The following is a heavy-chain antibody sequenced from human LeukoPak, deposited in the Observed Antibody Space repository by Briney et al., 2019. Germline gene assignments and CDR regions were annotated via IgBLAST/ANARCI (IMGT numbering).Heavy chain of an antibody. CDR3: ASGYCSSTSCYFGRPSDYFDY. V-gene: IGHV3-21*01. Sequence: GGSLRLSCAASGFTFSNSAMNWVRQAPGKGLEWVSSISSSSSYIYYADSVKGRFTISRDNAKNSLYLQMNSLRAEDTAVYYCASGYCSSTSCYFGRPSDYFDYWGQGTLVTVSS. CDR1: GFTFSNSA. CDR2: ISSSSSYI. J-gene: IGHJ4*02. D-gene: IGHD2-2*03.